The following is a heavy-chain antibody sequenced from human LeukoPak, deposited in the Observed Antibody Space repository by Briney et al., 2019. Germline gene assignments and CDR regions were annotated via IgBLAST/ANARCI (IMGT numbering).Heavy chain of an antibody. J-gene: IGHJ4*01. V-gene: IGHV3-33*06. CDR3: AKGIYSGGWSYFDY. CDR1: GFTFSSYA. D-gene: IGHD6-19*01. CDR2: IWYDGSNK. Sequence: GGSLRLSCAASGFTFSSYAMSWVRQAPGKGLEWVAVIWYDGSNKYYADSVKGRFTISRDNSKNTLYLQMNSLRAEDTAVYYCAKGIYSGGWSYFDYWGRGTLVTVSS.